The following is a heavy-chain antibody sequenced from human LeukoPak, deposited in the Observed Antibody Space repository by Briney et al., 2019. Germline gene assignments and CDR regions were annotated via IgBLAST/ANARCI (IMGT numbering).Heavy chain of an antibody. CDR2: SAGADST. CDR1: AFTFSHYA. D-gene: IGHD4-17*01. Sequence: GGSLRLSCAASAFTFSHYAMSSVRQAPGKGLEWVSASAGADSTYYADSVQGRFTISRDNSKNTLYLQMSGLRAEDTAVYFCARGAYGDYDSWGQGTLVTVSS. V-gene: IGHV3-23*01. CDR3: ARGAYGDYDS. J-gene: IGHJ5*01.